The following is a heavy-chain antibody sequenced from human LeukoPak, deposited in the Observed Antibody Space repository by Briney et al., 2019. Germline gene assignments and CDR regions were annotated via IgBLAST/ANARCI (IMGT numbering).Heavy chain of an antibody. CDR2: ISGDGGST. CDR1: GFPFEDYA. V-gene: IGHV3-43*02. CDR3: AKDSAHLLGGLDY. D-gene: IGHD1-26*01. Sequence: GGSVRLPCGVSGFPFEDYAMHWVRQAPGKGLEWVSLISGDGGSTYYADSVKGRFTISRDNSKTSLYLQMNSLRTEDTALYYCAKDSAHLLGGLDYWGQGHLVTVSS. J-gene: IGHJ4*02.